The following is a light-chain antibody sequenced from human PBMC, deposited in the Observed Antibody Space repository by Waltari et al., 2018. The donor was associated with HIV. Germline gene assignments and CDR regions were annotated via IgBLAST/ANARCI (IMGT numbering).Light chain of an antibody. Sequence: QSALTQPASVSGSPGQSITFSCTGTSSDVVALNFVSWYQKHPGKAPRLIIYDVSHRPSGVSDRFSGSKSGNTASLTISGLQAEDEADYYCTSYASITSWVFGGGTKVTAL. J-gene: IGLJ3*02. CDR3: TSYASITSWV. CDR1: SSDVVALNF. V-gene: IGLV2-14*03. CDR2: DVS.